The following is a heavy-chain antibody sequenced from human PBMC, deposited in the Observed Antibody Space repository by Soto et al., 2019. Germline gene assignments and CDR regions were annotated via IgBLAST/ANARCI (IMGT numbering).Heavy chain of an antibody. CDR3: ARSRSGAVADSFDF. D-gene: IGHD3-10*01. CDR2: ISRDGTNK. V-gene: IGHV3-30*04. J-gene: IGHJ4*02. Sequence: QPGGSLRLSCAASGFTFSRYAIHWVRQAPGKGLEWVAVISRDGTNKYYVDSVKGRFTISRGNSRNTLYLQMNSLRHEDAAVYYCARSRSGAVADSFDFWGQGTLVTVSS. CDR1: GFTFSRYA.